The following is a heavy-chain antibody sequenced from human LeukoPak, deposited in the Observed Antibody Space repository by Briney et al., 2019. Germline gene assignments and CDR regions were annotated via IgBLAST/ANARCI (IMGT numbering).Heavy chain of an antibody. CDR1: GGSVSSGTYY. J-gene: IGHJ4*02. Sequence: SETLSLTCTVSGGSVSSGTYYWTWIRQPAGKGLEWIGRIYASGNTNYNPFLKGRVTMTVDTSKNQFSLNLSSVTAADTAVYYCARGRGSSWYYFDSWGQGTLVTVSS. D-gene: IGHD6-13*01. CDR2: IYASGNT. CDR3: ARGRGSSWYYFDS. V-gene: IGHV4-61*02.